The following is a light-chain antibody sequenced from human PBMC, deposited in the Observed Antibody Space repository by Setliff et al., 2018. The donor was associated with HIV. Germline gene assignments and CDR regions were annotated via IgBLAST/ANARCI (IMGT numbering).Light chain of an antibody. J-gene: IGLJ1*01. CDR2: DDN. Sequence: SYALTQPPSASVAPGKTARITCGGNNIGSKSVHWYQQKPGQAPVLVVYDDNDRPSGIPERFSGSNSGNTATLTISRVEAGDEADYYCQVWDSSSDHHVFGTGTKVTV. V-gene: IGLV3-21*03. CDR1: NIGSKS. CDR3: QVWDSSSDHHV.